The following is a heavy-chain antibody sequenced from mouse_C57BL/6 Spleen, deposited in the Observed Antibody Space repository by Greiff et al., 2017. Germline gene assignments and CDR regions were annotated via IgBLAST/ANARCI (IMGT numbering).Heavy chain of an antibody. V-gene: IGHV1-4*01. CDR2: INPSSGYT. D-gene: IGHD2-2*01. Sequence: VQLQQSGAELARPGASVKMSCKASGYTFTSYTMHWVKQRPGQGLEWIGYINPSSGYTKYNQKFKDKATLTADKSSSTAYMQLSSLTSEDSAVYYCAYYGYDGAMDYWGQGTSVTVSS. CDR1: GYTFTSYT. CDR3: AYYGYDGAMDY. J-gene: IGHJ4*01.